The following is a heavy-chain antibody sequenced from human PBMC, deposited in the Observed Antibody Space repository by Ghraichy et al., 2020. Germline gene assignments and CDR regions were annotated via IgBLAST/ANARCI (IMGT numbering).Heavy chain of an antibody. D-gene: IGHD2-2*01. V-gene: IGHV4-34*01. CDR3: ASRRLLLIYFQH. J-gene: IGHJ1*01. CDR2: INHSGST. Sequence: SETLSLTCAVYGGSFSGYYWSWIRQPPGKGLEWIGEINHSGSTNYNPSLKSRVTISVDTSKNQFSLKLSSVTAADTAVYYCASRRLLLIYFQHWGQGTLVTVSS. CDR1: GGSFSGYY.